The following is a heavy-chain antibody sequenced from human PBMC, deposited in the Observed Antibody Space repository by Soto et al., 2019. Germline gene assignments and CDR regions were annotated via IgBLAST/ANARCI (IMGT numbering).Heavy chain of an antibody. J-gene: IGHJ4*02. CDR2: IYYSGST. V-gene: IGHV4-59*01. CDR3: ARGWSAVSTFDY. Sequence: SETLSLTCTVSGGSISSYYWSWIRQPPGKGLEWIGYIYYSGSTNYNPSLKSRVTISVDTSKNQFSLRLSSVTAADTAVYYCARGWSAVSTFDYWGQGTLVTVSS. D-gene: IGHD4-17*01. CDR1: GGSISSYY.